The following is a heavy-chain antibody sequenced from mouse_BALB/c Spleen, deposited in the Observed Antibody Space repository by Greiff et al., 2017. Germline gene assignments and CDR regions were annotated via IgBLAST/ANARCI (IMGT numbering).Heavy chain of an antibody. CDR2: ISSGSSTI. D-gene: IGHD2-3*01. J-gene: IGHJ3*01. CDR3: ARDDGYSWFAY. Sequence: DVQLVESGGGLVQPGGSRKLSCAASGFTFSSFGMHWVRQAPEKGLEWVAYISSGSSTIYYADTVKGRFTISRDNPKNTLFLQMTSLRSEDTAMYYCARDDGYSWFAYWGQGTLVTVSA. CDR1: GFTFSSFG. V-gene: IGHV5-17*02.